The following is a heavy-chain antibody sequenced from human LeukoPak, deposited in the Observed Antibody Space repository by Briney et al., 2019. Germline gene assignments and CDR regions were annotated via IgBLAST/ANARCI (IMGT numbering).Heavy chain of an antibody. Sequence: PSETLSLTCAVYGGSFSGYYWSWIRQPPGKGLEWIGEINHSGSTNYNPSLKSRVTISVDTSKNQFSLKLSSVTAADTAVYYCARARQWFGETEAYYYMDVWGKGTTVTVSS. D-gene: IGHD3-10*01. CDR3: ARARQWFGETEAYYYMDV. J-gene: IGHJ6*03. CDR1: GGSFSGYY. V-gene: IGHV4-34*01. CDR2: INHSGST.